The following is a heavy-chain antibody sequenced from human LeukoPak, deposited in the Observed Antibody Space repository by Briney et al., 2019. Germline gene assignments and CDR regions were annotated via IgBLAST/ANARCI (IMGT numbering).Heavy chain of an antibody. Sequence: ASVKVSCKASGHTFTSYGISWVRQAPGQGLEWMGWISAYNGNTNYAQKLQGRVTMTTDTSTSTAYMELRSLRSDDTAVYYCARDRWLRYFDWLLNYYYYDMDAWGQGTTVTVSS. V-gene: IGHV1-18*01. J-gene: IGHJ6*02. CDR3: ARDRWLRYFDWLLNYYYYDMDA. D-gene: IGHD3-9*01. CDR1: GHTFTSYG. CDR2: ISAYNGNT.